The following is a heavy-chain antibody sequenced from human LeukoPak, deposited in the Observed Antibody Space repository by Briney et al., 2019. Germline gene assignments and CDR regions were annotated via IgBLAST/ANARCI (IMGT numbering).Heavy chain of an antibody. CDR2: IYSVGST. CDR1: GFTVSSNY. D-gene: IGHD5/OR15-5a*01. J-gene: IGHJ3*02. Sequence: GGSLRLSCAASGFTVSSNYMSWVRQAPAQGLEWVSIIYSVGSTYYADSVKGRFTISRDNSKNTLYLQMNTLRAEDPAIYYCARGGSGLYSVSSAFDIWGQGTMVTVSS. CDR3: ARGGSGLYSVSSAFDI. V-gene: IGHV3-53*01.